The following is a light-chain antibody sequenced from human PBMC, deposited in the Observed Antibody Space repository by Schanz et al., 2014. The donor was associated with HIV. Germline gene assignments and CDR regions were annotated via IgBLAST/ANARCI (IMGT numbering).Light chain of an antibody. CDR3: QQCYSTPPT. CDR2: WAS. Sequence: DIVMTQSPDSLAVSLGERATINCKSSQSVLYSSNNLNYLAWYQQKPGQPPKLLIYWASTRESGVPDRFSGSGSGTDFTLTISSLQAEDVAVYYCQQCYSTPPTFGGGTKVEIK. CDR1: QSVLYSSNNLNY. J-gene: IGKJ4*01. V-gene: IGKV4-1*01.